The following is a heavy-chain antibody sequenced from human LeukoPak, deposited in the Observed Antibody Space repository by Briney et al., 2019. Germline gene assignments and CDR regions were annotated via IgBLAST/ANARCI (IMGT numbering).Heavy chain of an antibody. CDR3: ATMDTAMVTPYYYYYMDV. Sequence: AGGSLRLSCAASGFTFSDYYMSWIRQAPGKGLEWVSYISSSGSTIYYADSVKGRFTISRDNAKNSLYLQMNSLRAEDTAVYYCATMDTAMVTPYYYYYMDVWGKGTTVTVSS. V-gene: IGHV3-11*04. J-gene: IGHJ6*03. D-gene: IGHD5-18*01. CDR1: GFTFSDYY. CDR2: ISSSGSTI.